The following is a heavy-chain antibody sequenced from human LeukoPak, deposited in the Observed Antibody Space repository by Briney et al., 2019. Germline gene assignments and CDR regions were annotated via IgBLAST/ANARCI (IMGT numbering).Heavy chain of an antibody. CDR3: ARESRRRYCSSTSCFSYWFDP. CDR1: GGSFSGYY. CDR2: INHSGST. Sequence: KPSETLSLTCAVYGGSFSGYYWSWIRQPPGKGLEWIGEINHSGSTNYNPSLKSRVTISVDTSKNQFSLKLSSVTAADTAVYYCARESRRRYCSSTSCFSYWFDPWGRGTLVTVSS. V-gene: IGHV4-34*01. J-gene: IGHJ5*02. D-gene: IGHD2-2*01.